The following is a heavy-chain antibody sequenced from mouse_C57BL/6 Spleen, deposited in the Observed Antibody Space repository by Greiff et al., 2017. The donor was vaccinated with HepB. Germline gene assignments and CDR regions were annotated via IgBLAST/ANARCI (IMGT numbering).Heavy chain of an antibody. D-gene: IGHD2-2*01. Sequence: VQGVESGAELARPGASVKLSCKASGYTFTSYGISWVKQRTGQGLEWIGEIYPRSGNTYYNEKFKGKATLTADKSSSTAYMELRSLTSEDSAVYFCARSNYGYDGGHYAMDYWGQGTSVTVSS. CDR3: ARSNYGYDGGHYAMDY. V-gene: IGHV1-81*01. CDR1: GYTFTSYG. J-gene: IGHJ4*01. CDR2: IYPRSGNT.